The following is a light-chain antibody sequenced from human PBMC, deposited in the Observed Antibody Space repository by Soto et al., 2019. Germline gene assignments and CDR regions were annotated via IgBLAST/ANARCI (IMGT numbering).Light chain of an antibody. CDR1: SSDIGDYKY. V-gene: IGLV2-14*03. Sequence: VLTQPASVSGSPGQSITISCTGTSSDIGDYKYVSWYQQHPGNPPKLIIYDVSDRPSGVSNRFSGSKSGNTASLTISGLQAEDEANYYCSSYTITSAYWVFGGGTQLTVL. CDR2: DVS. CDR3: SSYTITSAYWV. J-gene: IGLJ3*02.